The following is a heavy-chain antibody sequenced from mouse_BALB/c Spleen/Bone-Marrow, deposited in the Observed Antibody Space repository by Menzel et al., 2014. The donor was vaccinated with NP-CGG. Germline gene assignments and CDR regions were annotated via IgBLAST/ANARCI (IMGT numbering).Heavy chain of an antibody. CDR3: ASPIYYGNYGFAY. V-gene: IGHV1-9*01. Sequence: VKVVESGAELMKPGASVKISCKATGYTFSSYWIEWVKQRPGHGLEWIGEILPGSGSIKYNEKFKGKATFTAYTSSNTAYMQLSSLTSEDSAVYYCASPIYYGNYGFAYWGQGTLVTVSA. CDR2: ILPGSGSI. CDR1: GYTFSSYW. D-gene: IGHD2-1*01. J-gene: IGHJ3*01.